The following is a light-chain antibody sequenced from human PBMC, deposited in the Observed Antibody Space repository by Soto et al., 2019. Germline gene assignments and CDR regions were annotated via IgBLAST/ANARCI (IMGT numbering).Light chain of an antibody. CDR2: DVS. J-gene: IGLJ1*01. CDR1: SSDVGGYNY. V-gene: IGLV2-14*03. Sequence: QSVLTQPASVSGSPGQSITISCTGTSSDVGGYNYVSWYQQHPGKAPKLMIYDVSNRPSGVSNRFSGSKSGNTASLTISGRQAEDEADYYCNSYTSGTTLVFGTGTKLTVL. CDR3: NSYTSGTTLV.